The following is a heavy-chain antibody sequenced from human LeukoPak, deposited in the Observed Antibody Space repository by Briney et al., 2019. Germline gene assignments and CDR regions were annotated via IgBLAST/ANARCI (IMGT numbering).Heavy chain of an antibody. J-gene: IGHJ4*02. V-gene: IGHV4-38-2*02. D-gene: IGHD3-16*01. Sequence: SETLSLTCTVSGYSISTGYYWGWIRQPPGKGLEWIGSIYHSGTTYYNPSLKSRVTISVDTSKNQFSLKLSSVTAADTAVYYCARDNDSRDPPHFDYWGQGTLVTVSS. CDR1: GYSISTGYY. CDR3: ARDNDSRDPPHFDY. CDR2: IYHSGTT.